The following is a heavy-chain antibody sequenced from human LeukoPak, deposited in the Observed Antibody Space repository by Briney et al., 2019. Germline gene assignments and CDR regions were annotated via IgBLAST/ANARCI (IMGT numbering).Heavy chain of an antibody. J-gene: IGHJ3*02. Sequence: TSETLSLTCPVYGGSFSSYYWSWIRQPPGKGLEWIGYIYYSGSTNYNPSLKSRVTISVDTSKNQFSLKLSSVTAADTAVYYCARVHTSYYDILTGYSGHAFDIWGQGTMVTVSS. D-gene: IGHD3-9*01. CDR3: ARVHTSYYDILTGYSGHAFDI. V-gene: IGHV4-59*01. CDR1: GGSFSSYY. CDR2: IYYSGST.